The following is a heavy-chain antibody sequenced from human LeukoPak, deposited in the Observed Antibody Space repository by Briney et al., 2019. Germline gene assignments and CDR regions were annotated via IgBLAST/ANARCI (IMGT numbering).Heavy chain of an antibody. D-gene: IGHD3-22*01. V-gene: IGHV3-30*18. J-gene: IGHJ4*02. CDR2: ISYDGSNK. CDR1: GFTFSSYG. Sequence: GGSLTLSCAASGFTFSSYGMHWVRQAPGKGLEWVAVISYDGSNKYYADSVKGRFTISRDNTKNTLYLQMNSLRAEDTAVYYCAKVPYDSSDYFDYWGQGTLVTDSS. CDR3: AKVPYDSSDYFDY.